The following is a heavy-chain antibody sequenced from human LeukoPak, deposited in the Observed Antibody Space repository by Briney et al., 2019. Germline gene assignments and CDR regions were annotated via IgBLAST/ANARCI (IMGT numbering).Heavy chain of an antibody. CDR2: IYYSGST. D-gene: IGHD3-22*01. J-gene: IGHJ3*02. CDR3: ARGPYSYDSSGAFDI. V-gene: IGHV4-39*07. Sequence: SETLSLTCTVSGGSISSSSYYWGWIRQPPGKGLEWIGSIYYSGSTYYNPSLKSRVTISVDTSKNQFSLRLRSVTAADTAVYFCARGPYSYDSSGAFDIWGQGTMVTVSS. CDR1: GGSISSSSYY.